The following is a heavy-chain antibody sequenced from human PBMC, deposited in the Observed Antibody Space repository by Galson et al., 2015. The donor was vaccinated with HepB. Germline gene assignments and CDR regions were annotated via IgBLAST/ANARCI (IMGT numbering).Heavy chain of an antibody. CDR1: GFTFNSYA. Sequence: SVKVSCKASGFTFNSYAIHWVRQAPGQSLEWMGWINAGNGNTKYSQKFQGRVTITRDTSARIAYMELSSLRSEDTAVYFCARGAEDYYDYYYMDVWGRGTTVTVSS. V-gene: IGHV1-3*01. CDR3: ARGAEDYYDYYYMDV. CDR2: INAGNGNT. J-gene: IGHJ6*03.